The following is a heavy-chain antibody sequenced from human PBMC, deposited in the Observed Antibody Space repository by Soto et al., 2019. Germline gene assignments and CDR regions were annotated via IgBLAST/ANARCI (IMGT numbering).Heavy chain of an antibody. CDR2: IKQDGSEK. D-gene: IGHD3-3*01. CDR3: ARDERFLDPSSLDY. Sequence: GGSLRLSCAASGFTFSSYWMSWVRQAPGKGLEWVANIKQDGSEKYYVDSVKGRFTISRDNAKNSLYLQMNSLRAEDTAVYYCARDERFLDPSSLDYWGQGTLVTVSS. CDR1: GFTFSSYW. J-gene: IGHJ4*02. V-gene: IGHV3-7*01.